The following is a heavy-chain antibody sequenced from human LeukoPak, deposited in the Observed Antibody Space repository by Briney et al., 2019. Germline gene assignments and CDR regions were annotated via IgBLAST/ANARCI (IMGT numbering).Heavy chain of an antibody. CDR1: GFTVSSSY. Sequence: GGSLRLSCAASGFTVSSSYMSWVRQAPGKGLEWVSVIYSGGSTYYADSVKGRFTISRDNSKNTLYLQMNSLRAEDTAVYYCAKDGIVAREEVDYWGQGTLVTVSS. CDR3: AKDGIVAREEVDY. V-gene: IGHV3-53*01. J-gene: IGHJ4*02. D-gene: IGHD5-12*01. CDR2: IYSGGST.